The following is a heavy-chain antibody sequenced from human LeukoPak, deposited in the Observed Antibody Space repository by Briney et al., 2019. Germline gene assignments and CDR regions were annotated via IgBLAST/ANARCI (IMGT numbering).Heavy chain of an antibody. CDR2: INHSGST. Sequence: SETLSLTCAVYGGSFSGYYWSWIRQPPGKGLEWIGEINHSGSTNYNPSLKSRVTISVDTSENQFSLKLSSVTAADTAAYYCARALGNCSSTSCSNLNWFDPWGQGTLVTVSS. CDR3: ARALGNCSSTSCSNLNWFDP. D-gene: IGHD2-2*01. J-gene: IGHJ5*02. CDR1: GGSFSGYY. V-gene: IGHV4-34*01.